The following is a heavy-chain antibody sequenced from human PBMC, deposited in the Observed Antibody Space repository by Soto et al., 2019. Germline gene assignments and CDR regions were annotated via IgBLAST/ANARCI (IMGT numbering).Heavy chain of an antibody. V-gene: IGHV3-43*01. CDR2: ISWDGGST. CDR1: GFTFVDYT. D-gene: IGHD6-6*01. J-gene: IGHJ6*02. Sequence: GGSLRLSCAASGFTFVDYTMHWVRQAPGKGLKWVSLISWDGGSTYYADSVKGRFTISRDNSKNSLYLQMNSLRTEDTALYYCAKDITRYSSSSGGGMDVWGQGTTVTVSS. CDR3: AKDITRYSSSSGGGMDV.